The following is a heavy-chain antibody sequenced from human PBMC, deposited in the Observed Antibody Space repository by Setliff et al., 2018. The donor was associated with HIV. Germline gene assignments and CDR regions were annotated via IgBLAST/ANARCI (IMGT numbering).Heavy chain of an antibody. Sequence: ASVKVSCKASGYTFTTYAMMWVRQAPGQSPEWMGWINTGNGNTKYSQKFQGRVTISRDTSANTAYVELYSLTSGDTAVYFCARTMTFYFDSSFSSGPADYWGLGTLVTVSS. CDR1: GYTFTTYA. J-gene: IGHJ4*01. D-gene: IGHD3-9*01. CDR3: ARTMTFYFDSSFSSGPADY. V-gene: IGHV1-3*04. CDR2: INTGNGNT.